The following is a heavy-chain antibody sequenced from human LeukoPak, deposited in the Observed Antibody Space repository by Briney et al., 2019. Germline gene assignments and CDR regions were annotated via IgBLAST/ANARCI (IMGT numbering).Heavy chain of an antibody. D-gene: IGHD5-12*01. V-gene: IGHV3-30*01. CDR1: GLTFSSYA. CDR3: ARAVPGVATFAY. Sequence: PGGSLRLSCAASGLTFSSYAMHWVRQAAGKGLEWVAVISYDGSNKYYADSVKGRFTISRDNSKNTLYLHRNSLRAEDTAVYYCARAVPGVATFAYWGQGTLVTVSS. CDR2: ISYDGSNK. J-gene: IGHJ4*02.